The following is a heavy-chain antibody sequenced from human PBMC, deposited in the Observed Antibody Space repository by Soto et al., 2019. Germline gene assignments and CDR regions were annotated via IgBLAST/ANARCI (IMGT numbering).Heavy chain of an antibody. CDR3: ARDGRDGWIFDY. CDR1: GDSISSGGYS. V-gene: IGHV4-30-2*01. J-gene: IGHJ4*02. D-gene: IGHD5-12*01. Sequence: QLQLQESGSGLVKPSQTLSLTCAVSGDSISSGGYSWNWIRQPPGKGLEWIGYIYYTGGTSYNPSLPSRVTISVDTSKNQFSLKPSSVTAADTAVYYCARDGRDGWIFDYWGQGTLVTVSS. CDR2: IYYTGGT.